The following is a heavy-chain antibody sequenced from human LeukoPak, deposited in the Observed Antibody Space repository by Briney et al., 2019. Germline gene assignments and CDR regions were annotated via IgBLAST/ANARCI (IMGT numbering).Heavy chain of an antibody. Sequence: SETLSLTCVVYGGXFSGYYWSWIRQPPGKGLEWLGQINHSGSTNYNPSLKSRVTISVDTSKNQFSLKLSSVTAADTAVYYCARGISVTMVRGVIYPRAYGMDVWGQGTTVTVSS. V-gene: IGHV4-34*01. CDR3: ARGISVTMVRGVIYPRAYGMDV. J-gene: IGHJ6*02. CDR1: GGXFSGYY. CDR2: INHSGST. D-gene: IGHD3-10*01.